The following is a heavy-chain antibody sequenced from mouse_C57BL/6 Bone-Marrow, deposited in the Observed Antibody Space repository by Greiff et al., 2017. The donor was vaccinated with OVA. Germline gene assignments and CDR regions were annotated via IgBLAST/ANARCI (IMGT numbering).Heavy chain of an antibody. V-gene: IGHV2-9-1*01. D-gene: IGHD1-1*01. CDR2: IWTGGGT. Sequence: VMLVESGPGLVAPSQSLSITCTVSGFSLTSYAISWVRQPPGKGLEWLGVIWTGGGTNYNSALKSRLSISKDNSKSQVFLKMNSLQTDDTARYYCARNPNYYGSSLYWYFDVWGTGTTVTVSS. CDR1: GFSLTSYA. CDR3: ARNPNYYGSSLYWYFDV. J-gene: IGHJ1*03.